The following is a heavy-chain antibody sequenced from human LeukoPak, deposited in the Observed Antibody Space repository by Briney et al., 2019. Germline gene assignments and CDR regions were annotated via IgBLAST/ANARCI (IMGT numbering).Heavy chain of an antibody. CDR1: GGSVSSGTYY. CDR2: IYHSGST. V-gene: IGHV4-61*01. CDR3: ARDEDNSGRYYYYMDV. J-gene: IGHJ6*03. Sequence: SETLSLTCTVSGGSVSSGTYYWNWIRQPPGKGLEWIGYIYHSGSTNYNPSLKSRATISIDTSKNQFSLNLRCVTAADTAVYYCARDEDNSGRYYYYMDVWGKGTTVTVSS. D-gene: IGHD3-22*01.